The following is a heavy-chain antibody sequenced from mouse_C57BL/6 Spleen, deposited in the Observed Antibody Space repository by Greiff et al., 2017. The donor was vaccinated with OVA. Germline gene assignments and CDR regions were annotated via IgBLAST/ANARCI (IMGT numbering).Heavy chain of an antibody. CDR2: IYPRSGNT. CDR3: ARGRELGRAMDY. V-gene: IGHV1-81*01. Sequence: QVQLKQSGAELARPGASVKLSCKASGYTFTSYGISWVKQRTGQGLEWIGEIYPRSGNTYYNEKFKGKATLTADKSSSTAYMELRSLTSEDSAVYFCARGRELGRAMDYWGQGTSVTVSS. CDR1: GYTFTSYG. J-gene: IGHJ4*01. D-gene: IGHD4-1*01.